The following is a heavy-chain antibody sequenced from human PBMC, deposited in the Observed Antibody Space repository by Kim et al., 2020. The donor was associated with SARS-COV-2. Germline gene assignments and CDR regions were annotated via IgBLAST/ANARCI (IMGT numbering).Heavy chain of an antibody. CDR1: GGTFSSYA. J-gene: IGHJ4*02. D-gene: IGHD3-22*01. V-gene: IGHV1-69*04. Sequence: SVKVSCKASGGTFSSYAISWVRQAPGQGLEWMGRIIPILGIANYAQKFQDRVTITADKSTSTAYMELSSLRSEDTAVYYCAREPSHYDSSDYYGWGQGT. CDR3: AREPSHYDSSDYYG. CDR2: IIPILGIA.